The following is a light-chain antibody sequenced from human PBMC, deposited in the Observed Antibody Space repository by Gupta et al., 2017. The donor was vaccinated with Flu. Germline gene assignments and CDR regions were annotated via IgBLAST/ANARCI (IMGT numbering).Light chain of an antibody. CDR2: GAS. CDR3: QQYNNWPRT. V-gene: IGKV3-15*01. CDR1: QSVNSN. J-gene: IGKJ1*01. Sequence: EIEMTQPPATLSVSPGERATLSCRASQSVNSNLAWYQQKPGQTPRLLIIGASTRATGIPARFSGSGSGTEFTLAISSLQSEDFAVYYCQQYNNWPRTFGQGTKVEIK.